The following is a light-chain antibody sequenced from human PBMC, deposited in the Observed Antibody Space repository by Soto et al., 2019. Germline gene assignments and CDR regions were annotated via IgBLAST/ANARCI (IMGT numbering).Light chain of an antibody. V-gene: IGKV3-11*01. CDR2: DAS. J-gene: IGKJ2*01. Sequence: EIVLTQSTATLSLSPGERATLSCRASQSVISYLAWYQQKPGQAPRLLIYDASNRATGIPARFSGSGSGTDFTLTISSLEPEDLAVYYCQQRSNWPPYTFGQGTKLELK. CDR3: QQRSNWPPYT. CDR1: QSVISY.